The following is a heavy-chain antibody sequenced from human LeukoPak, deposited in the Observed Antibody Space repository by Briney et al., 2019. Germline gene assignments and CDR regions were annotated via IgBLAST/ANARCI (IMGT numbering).Heavy chain of an antibody. J-gene: IGHJ5*02. CDR2: ISSTGSTI. V-gene: IGHV3-48*03. Sequence: GESLRLSCAASGFTFSGYEMNWVRQAPGKGLEWVSYISSTGSTISYADSVKGRFTISRDNAKNSLYLQMNSLRAEDTAVYYCARSIIHWFDPWGQGTLVTVSS. CDR1: GFTFSGYE. CDR3: ARSIIHWFDP.